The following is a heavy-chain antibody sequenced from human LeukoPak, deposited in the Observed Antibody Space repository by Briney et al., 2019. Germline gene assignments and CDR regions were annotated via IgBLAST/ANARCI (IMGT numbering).Heavy chain of an antibody. CDR3: AKDWAAAF. V-gene: IGHV3-33*06. D-gene: IGHD6-13*01. J-gene: IGHJ4*02. CDR1: GFTFNSYG. Sequence: GGSLRLSCAASGFTFNSYGMHWVRQAPGKGLEWVAVIWYDGTNTYYADSVKGRFTISRDNSKNTLYLQMNSLRAEDTAVYYCAKDWAAAFWGQGTLVTVSS. CDR2: IWYDGTNT.